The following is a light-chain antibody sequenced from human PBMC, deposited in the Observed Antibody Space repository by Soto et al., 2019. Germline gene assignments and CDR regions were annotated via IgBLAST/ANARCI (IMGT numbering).Light chain of an antibody. CDR1: QSVSSY. CDR2: GAF. Sequence: EIVMTPSRATMSESPVERATFSFRASQSVSSYLAWYQQKPGQAPRLLIYGAFTRATGIPDRFSGSGSGTDFTLTISILEPEDFAVYYCQQHETLITFGQGTRLEIK. V-gene: IGKV3D-15*01. J-gene: IGKJ5*01. CDR3: QQHETLIT.